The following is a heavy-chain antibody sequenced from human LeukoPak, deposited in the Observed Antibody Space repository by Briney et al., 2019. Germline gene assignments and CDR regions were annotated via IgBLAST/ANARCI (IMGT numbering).Heavy chain of an antibody. Sequence: GGSLRLSCAASGFTFSSYGMHWVRQAPGKGLEWVAVIWYDGSNKYYADSVKGRFTISRDNPKNTLYLQMNSLRAEDTAVYYCARGYCSSTSCYNYFDYWGQGTLVTVSS. D-gene: IGHD2-2*01. V-gene: IGHV3-33*01. CDR3: ARGYCSSTSCYNYFDY. J-gene: IGHJ4*02. CDR2: IWYDGSNK. CDR1: GFTFSSYG.